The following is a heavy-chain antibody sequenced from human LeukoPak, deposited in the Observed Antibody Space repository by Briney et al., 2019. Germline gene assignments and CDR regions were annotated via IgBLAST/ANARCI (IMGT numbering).Heavy chain of an antibody. V-gene: IGHV1-18*01. CDR1: GYTFTSYG. Sequence: GASVKVSCKASGYTFTSYGISWVRQDPGQGLEWMGWISAYNGNTNYAQKLQGRVTMTTDTSTSTAYMELRSLRSDDTAVYYCARNIAAAGTYYYYGMDVWGQGTTVTVSS. J-gene: IGHJ6*02. D-gene: IGHD6-13*01. CDR3: ARNIAAAGTYYYYGMDV. CDR2: ISAYNGNT.